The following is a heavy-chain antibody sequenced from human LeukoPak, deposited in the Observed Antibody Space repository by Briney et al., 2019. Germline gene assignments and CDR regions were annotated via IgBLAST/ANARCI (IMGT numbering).Heavy chain of an antibody. CDR1: GYTFTSYD. Sequence: ASVKVSCKASGYTFTSYDINWVRQATGQGLEWMGWMNPNSGNTGYAQKFQGRVTMTRNTSISTAYMKLSSLRSEDTAVYYCASFLYYYYYYGMDVWGQGTTVTVSS. CDR3: ASFLYYYYYYGMDV. CDR2: MNPNSGNT. V-gene: IGHV1-8*01. J-gene: IGHJ6*02. D-gene: IGHD3-3*01.